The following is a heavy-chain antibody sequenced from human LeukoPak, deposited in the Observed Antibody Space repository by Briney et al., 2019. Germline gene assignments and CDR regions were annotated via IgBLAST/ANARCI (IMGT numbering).Heavy chain of an antibody. D-gene: IGHD6-19*01. CDR1: GGSISNYY. Sequence: SETLSLTCTVSGGSISNYYWSWIRQPPGKGLEWIAYTYYSGTTNANPSLNNRVTISVGTSKNQFSLRLTTVTAADTAVYYCARVLYTSGWVVDYWGQGTLVTVSS. J-gene: IGHJ4*02. CDR3: ARVLYTSGWVVDY. CDR2: TYYSGTT. V-gene: IGHV4-59*01.